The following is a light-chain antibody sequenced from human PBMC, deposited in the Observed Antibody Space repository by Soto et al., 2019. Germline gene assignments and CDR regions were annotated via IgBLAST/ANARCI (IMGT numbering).Light chain of an antibody. Sequence: DIQMTQSPSTLSASVGDRVTITCRASQSISTWLAWYQQEPGKAPKLLIHKASSLQSGVPSRFSGSGSGTDVTLCISRLHSEDFASDYGQKYNSYSPTFGQWTSVEIK. J-gene: IGKJ1*01. CDR2: KAS. CDR3: QKYNSYSPT. CDR1: QSISTW. V-gene: IGKV1-5*03.